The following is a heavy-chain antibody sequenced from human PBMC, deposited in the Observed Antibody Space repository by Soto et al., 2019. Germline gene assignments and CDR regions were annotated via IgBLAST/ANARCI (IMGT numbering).Heavy chain of an antibody. CDR3: ARHPVSGSYAYYYGMDV. D-gene: IGHD1-26*01. Sequence: QVQLLQSGAEVKKPGSSVKVSCKASGGTFSSYAISWVRQAPGHGLEWMGGIIPIFGTANYAQQFQGRVTIAAAESTRTAYMELSSLRSEDKAVYYCARHPVSGSYAYYYGMDVWGQGTTVTVSS. CDR2: IIPIFGTA. CDR1: GGTFSSYA. J-gene: IGHJ6*02. V-gene: IGHV1-69*12.